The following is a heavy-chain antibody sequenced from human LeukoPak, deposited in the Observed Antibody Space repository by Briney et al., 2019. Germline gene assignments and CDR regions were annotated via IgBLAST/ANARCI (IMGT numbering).Heavy chain of an antibody. J-gene: IGHJ4*02. CDR3: ARDFRPYYYDSSGYYLVALNHDY. CDR1: GFTLSSFW. Sequence: PGGSLRLSCAASGFTLSSFWMSWVRQTPGKGLEWVANIKQDGRERYYVDSVKGRFTISRDNAKNSLYLQMNSLRAEDTAVYYCARDFRPYYYDSSGYYLVALNHDYWGQGTLVTVSS. D-gene: IGHD3-22*01. CDR2: IKQDGRER. V-gene: IGHV3-7*01.